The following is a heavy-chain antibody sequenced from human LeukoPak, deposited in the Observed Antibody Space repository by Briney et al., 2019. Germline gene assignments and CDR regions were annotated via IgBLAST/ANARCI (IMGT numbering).Heavy chain of an antibody. D-gene: IGHD3-16*01. CDR1: GYRFTGNY. V-gene: IGHV1-2*02. J-gene: IGHJ6*02. CDR3: ARWGASYYYFAMDV. Sequence: GASVKVSCKASGYRFTGNYMHWIRQAPGQGLEWMGWINPNSGATNYAQNFQGRVSMTRDTSIGTAYMELSGLRSDDTAVYYCARWGASYYYFAMDVWGQGTTVTVSS. CDR2: INPNSGAT.